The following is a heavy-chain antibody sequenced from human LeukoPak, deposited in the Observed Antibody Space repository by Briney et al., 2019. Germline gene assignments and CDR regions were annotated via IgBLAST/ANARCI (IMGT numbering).Heavy chain of an antibody. Sequence: SETLSLTCAVYGGSFSGYYWSWIRQPPGKGLEWIGEINHSGSTNYNPSLKSRVTISVDTSKNQFSLKLSSETAADTAVYYCARVGGYDFAGGEGSINGFDYWGQGTLVTVSS. V-gene: IGHV4-34*01. CDR3: ARVGGYDFAGGEGSINGFDY. J-gene: IGHJ4*02. D-gene: IGHD5-12*01. CDR1: GGSFSGYY. CDR2: INHSGST.